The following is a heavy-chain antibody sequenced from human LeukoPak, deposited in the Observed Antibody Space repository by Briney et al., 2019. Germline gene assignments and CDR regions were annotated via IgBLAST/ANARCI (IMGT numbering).Heavy chain of an antibody. V-gene: IGHV3-15*01. CDR3: SSRSHSFQIGRYTLADY. Sequence: NTGGSLRLSCAASGYTFHYYAMTWVRQAPGKGLEWVGRIKTKSDEETTDYATPVKGRFTISRDDSKKILYLQMDSLKVDDTAMYYCSSRSHSFQIGRYTLADYWGQGTLVIVSS. D-gene: IGHD3-16*02. CDR2: IKTKSDEETT. CDR1: GYTFHYYA. J-gene: IGHJ4*02.